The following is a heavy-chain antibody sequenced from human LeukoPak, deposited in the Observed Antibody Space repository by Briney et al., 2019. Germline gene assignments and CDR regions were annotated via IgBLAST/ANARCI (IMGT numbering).Heavy chain of an antibody. D-gene: IGHD2-2*01. J-gene: IGHJ4*02. CDR1: GFTFSGYA. V-gene: IGHV3-7*01. CDR2: IKQDESEK. Sequence: GGSLRLSCAASGFTFSGYAMGWVRQAPGKGLEWVANIKQDESEKYYVDSVKGRFTISRDNAKSSLYLQMNSLRAEDTAVYYCARALDSSSSRYQAFEEWGQGTLVTVSS. CDR3: ARALDSSSSRYQAFEE.